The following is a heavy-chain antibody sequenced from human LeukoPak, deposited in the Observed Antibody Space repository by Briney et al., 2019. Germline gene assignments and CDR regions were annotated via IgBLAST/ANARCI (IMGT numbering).Heavy chain of an antibody. Sequence: PGGSLRLSCAASGFTFSSYGMHWVRQAPGKGLEWVACISYDGSNKYYSDSVKGRFTISRDNSKNTLYLQMDSLRTEDTAVYYSGSRGYWGQGTLVTVSS. D-gene: IGHD6-19*01. CDR1: GFTFSSYG. V-gene: IGHV3-30*19. CDR3: GSRGY. CDR2: ISYDGSNK. J-gene: IGHJ4*02.